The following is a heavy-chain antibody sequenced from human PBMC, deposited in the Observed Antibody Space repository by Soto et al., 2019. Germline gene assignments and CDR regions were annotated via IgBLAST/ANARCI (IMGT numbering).Heavy chain of an antibody. Sequence: PSETLSLTCTVPGGSVNIGIYYWSWIRQPPGKGLEWIGFIHYSGSTNYNPSLKGRVTMSVDTSKNQFSLKLTSVNTADTAIYYCTRGGDPYKTGHWGQGTQVTVSS. J-gene: IGHJ4*02. D-gene: IGHD2-21*01. V-gene: IGHV4-61*01. CDR3: TRGGDPYKTGH. CDR1: GGSVNIGIYY. CDR2: IHYSGST.